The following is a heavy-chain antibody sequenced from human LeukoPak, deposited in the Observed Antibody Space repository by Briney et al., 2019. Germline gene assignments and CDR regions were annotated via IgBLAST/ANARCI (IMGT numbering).Heavy chain of an antibody. CDR1: GFTFSSYG. Sequence: PGGSLRLSCAASGFTFSSYGMHWVRQAPGKGLEWVAFIRYDGSNKYYADSVKGRFTISRDNSKNTLYLQMNSLRAEGTAVYYCARSEWLVRDTYFDYWGQGTLVTVSS. D-gene: IGHD6-19*01. CDR2: IRYDGSNK. J-gene: IGHJ4*02. V-gene: IGHV3-30*02. CDR3: ARSEWLVRDTYFDY.